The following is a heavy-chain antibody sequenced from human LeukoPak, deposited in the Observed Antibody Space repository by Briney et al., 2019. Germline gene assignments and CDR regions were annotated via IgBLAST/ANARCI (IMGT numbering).Heavy chain of an antibody. CDR2: ISSDGVTT. Sequence: GGSLRLSCAASGFTFTNYAMGWVRQAPGKGLEWVSAISSDGVTTYYADSVKGRFIISRDNSNNTVYLQMSSLRGDDTAVYYCAKDRRDFAYYWFDPWGQGTLVTVSS. V-gene: IGHV3-23*01. CDR3: AKDRRDFAYYWFDP. CDR1: GFTFTNYA. D-gene: IGHD3-16*01. J-gene: IGHJ5*02.